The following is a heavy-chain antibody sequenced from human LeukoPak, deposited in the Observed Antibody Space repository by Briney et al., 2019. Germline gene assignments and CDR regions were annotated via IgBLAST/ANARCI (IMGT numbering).Heavy chain of an antibody. Sequence: GGSLRLSCAASGFAFSNYYMHWVRQAPGKGLVWVSRIQSDGSSTNYADSVKGRFTMSRDNAKNTLYLQMNSLRAEDTALYYCAREGVAAAGYYMNVWGKGTTVTVSS. CDR1: GFAFSNYY. CDR3: AREGVAAAGYYMNV. V-gene: IGHV3-74*01. D-gene: IGHD6-13*01. J-gene: IGHJ6*03. CDR2: IQSDGSST.